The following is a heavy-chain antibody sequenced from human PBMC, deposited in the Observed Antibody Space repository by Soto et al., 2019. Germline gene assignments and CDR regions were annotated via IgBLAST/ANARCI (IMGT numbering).Heavy chain of an antibody. Sequence: GGSLRLSCAASGFTFSSYSMNWVRQAPGKGLEWVSYISSSSSTIYYAESVKGRFTISRDNAKNSLYLQMNSLRAEDTAVYYCARTGFTMVRGAPFDPWGQGTLVTVSS. V-gene: IGHV3-48*01. CDR3: ARTGFTMVRGAPFDP. CDR2: ISSSSSTI. J-gene: IGHJ5*02. CDR1: GFTFSSYS. D-gene: IGHD3-10*01.